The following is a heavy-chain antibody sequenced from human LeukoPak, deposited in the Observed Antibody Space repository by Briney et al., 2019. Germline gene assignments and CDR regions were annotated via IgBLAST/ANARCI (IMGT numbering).Heavy chain of an antibody. CDR3: ARELVSLGTVHFDL. J-gene: IGHJ2*01. CDR2: ITGSSTWT. D-gene: IGHD7-27*01. CDR1: GFTFITYG. Sequence: GGSLRLSCEASGFTFITYGMAWVRQAPGKGLEWVSGITGSSTWTYYADSVKGRFTISIDNSNNTLHLQMNSLTAEDTAIYYCARELVSLGTVHFDLWGRGTLVTVSS. V-gene: IGHV3-23*01.